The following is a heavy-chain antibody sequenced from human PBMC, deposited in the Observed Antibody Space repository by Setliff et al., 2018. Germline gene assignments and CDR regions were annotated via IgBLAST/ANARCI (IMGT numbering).Heavy chain of an antibody. V-gene: IGHV3-11*04. CDR2: ISSSGSTI. CDR1: GFTFSDYY. Sequence: GGSLRLSCAASGFTFSDYYMSWIRQAPGKGLEWVSYISSSGSTIYYADYVKGRFTISRDNAKNALYLQMNSLRAEDTAVYYCARVSRSYGLPLDYWGQGTLVTVSS. D-gene: IGHD5-18*01. CDR3: ARVSRSYGLPLDY. J-gene: IGHJ4*02.